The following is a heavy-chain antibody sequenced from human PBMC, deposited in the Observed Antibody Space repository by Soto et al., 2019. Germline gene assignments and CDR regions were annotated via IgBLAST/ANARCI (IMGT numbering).Heavy chain of an antibody. CDR3: AKARYSSGWYRFDY. V-gene: IGHV3-23*01. D-gene: IGHD6-19*01. CDR2: ISVSGGST. J-gene: IGHJ4*02. CDR1: GFTFTIYA. Sequence: GGSLRLSCAASGFTFTIYAMCWVRQAPGKGLEWVSSISVSGGSTYYADSVKGRFTISRDNSKNTLYLQMNSLRAEDTAVYYCAKARYSSGWYRFDYWGQGTLVTVSS.